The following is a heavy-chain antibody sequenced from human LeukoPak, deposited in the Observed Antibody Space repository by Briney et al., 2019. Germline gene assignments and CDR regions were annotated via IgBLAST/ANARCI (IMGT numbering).Heavy chain of an antibody. D-gene: IGHD2-2*01. V-gene: IGHV3-23*01. Sequence: GALRLPCAASGFTFSSYAMSWVRQAPGKGLEWVSAISGSGGSTYYADSVKGRFTISRDNSKNTLYLQMNSLRAEDTAVYYCVDIVVVPAAATSDYWGQGTLVTVSS. J-gene: IGHJ4*02. CDR3: VDIVVVPAAATSDY. CDR2: ISGSGGST. CDR1: GFTFSSYA.